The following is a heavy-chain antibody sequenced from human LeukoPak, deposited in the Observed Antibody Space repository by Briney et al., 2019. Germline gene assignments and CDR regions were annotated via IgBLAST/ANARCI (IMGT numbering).Heavy chain of an antibody. D-gene: IGHD3-10*01. CDR1: GFKFSNYG. Sequence: SGRSLRLSCAASGFKFSNYGVHWVRQAPGKGLEWVAIIWYDGSNKYYADSVKGRFTISRDNSKNTLYLQMNSLRVEDTAVYYCARTIYGSGSYYCDYWGQGTPVTVSS. CDR2: IWYDGSNK. J-gene: IGHJ4*02. V-gene: IGHV3-33*01. CDR3: ARTIYGSGSYYCDY.